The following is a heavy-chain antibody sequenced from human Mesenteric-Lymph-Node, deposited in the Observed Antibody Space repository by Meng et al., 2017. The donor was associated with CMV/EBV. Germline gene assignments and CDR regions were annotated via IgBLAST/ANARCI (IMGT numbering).Heavy chain of an antibody. D-gene: IGHD3-22*01. J-gene: IGHJ4*02. CDR3: VRVLVVIDFDY. V-gene: IGHV3-30*02. CDR1: GLTFNIYG. Sequence: GGSLRLSCLASGLTFNIYGVHWVRQAPGKGLEWVASMRYDGADEYYLDSVKGRFTISRDNSKSTLYLQMNSLRAEDTAVYYCVRVLVVIDFDYWGQGTLVTVSS. CDR2: MRYDGADE.